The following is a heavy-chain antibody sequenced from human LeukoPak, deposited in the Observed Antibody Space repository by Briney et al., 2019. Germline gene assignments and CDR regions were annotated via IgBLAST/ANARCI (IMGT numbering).Heavy chain of an antibody. D-gene: IGHD2-15*01. CDR1: GFNFGSDA. Sequence: GGSLRLSCTASGFNFGSDAMHWVRQAPGKGLEWVAVISYDGSNKYYADSVKGRFTISRDNSKNTLYLQMNSLRAEDTAVYYCATDIVVVVAATPHTVTRVNDYWGQGTLVTVSS. V-gene: IGHV3-30*19. CDR2: ISYDGSNK. CDR3: ATDIVVVVAATPHTVTRVNDY. J-gene: IGHJ4*02.